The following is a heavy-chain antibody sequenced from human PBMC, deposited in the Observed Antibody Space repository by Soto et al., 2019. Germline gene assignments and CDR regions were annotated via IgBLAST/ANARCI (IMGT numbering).Heavy chain of an antibody. V-gene: IGHV1-18*01. CDR3: AKDRAYSSGHELFDY. Sequence: GASVKVSCKASGYTFSSYGYAWVRQAPGQGLEWMGWISAYNGDTNYAQKFQDRVTLTTDTSTTTAYMELRNLGSDDTAVYYCAKDRAYSSGHELFDYRGPGTLVTVSS. D-gene: IGHD5-18*01. CDR1: GYTFSSYG. CDR2: ISAYNGDT. J-gene: IGHJ4*02.